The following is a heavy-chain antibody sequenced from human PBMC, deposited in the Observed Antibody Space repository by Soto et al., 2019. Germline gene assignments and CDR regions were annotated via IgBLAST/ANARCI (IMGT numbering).Heavy chain of an antibody. Sequence: PSETLSLTCTVSGGSISSSSYYWGWIRQLPGRGLEWIGSIYYSGSTYYNPSLKSRATISVDTSKNQFSLKLSSVTAADTAVYYCARHASYYGSGSPLGWFDPWGQGTLVTVS. V-gene: IGHV4-39*01. D-gene: IGHD3-10*01. CDR2: IYYSGST. CDR1: GGSISSSSYY. CDR3: ARHASYYGSGSPLGWFDP. J-gene: IGHJ5*02.